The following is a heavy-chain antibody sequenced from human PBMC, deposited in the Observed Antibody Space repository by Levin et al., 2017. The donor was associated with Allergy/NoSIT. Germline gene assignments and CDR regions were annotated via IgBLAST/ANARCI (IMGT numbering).Heavy chain of an antibody. J-gene: IGHJ4*02. CDR1: GFTFDDYA. CDR2: INWNSGSL. Sequence: SGGSLRLSCAASGFTFDDYAMHWVRQAPGKGLEWVSGINWNSGSLGYADSVKGRFTISRDNAKNSLYLQMNSLRAEDTALYYCAKGGGDFWSGYHNDYWGQGTLVTVSS. D-gene: IGHD3-3*01. CDR3: AKGGGDFWSGYHNDY. V-gene: IGHV3-9*01.